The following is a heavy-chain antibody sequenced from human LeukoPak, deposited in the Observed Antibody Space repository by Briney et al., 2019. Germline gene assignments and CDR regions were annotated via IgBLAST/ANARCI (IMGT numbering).Heavy chain of an antibody. CDR1: GFTFSSCA. CDR2: ILGRDGST. D-gene: IGHD3-10*02. CDR3: AKDRGTIFGDY. V-gene: IGHV3-23*01. Sequence: GGSLRLSCAASGFTFSSCAMGWVRQAPGKGLEWVSTILGRDGSTYYADSVKGRFAISRDNSKNTVYLQMTSLRAEDTAVYYCAKDRGTIFGDYWGQGTLVTVSS. J-gene: IGHJ4*02.